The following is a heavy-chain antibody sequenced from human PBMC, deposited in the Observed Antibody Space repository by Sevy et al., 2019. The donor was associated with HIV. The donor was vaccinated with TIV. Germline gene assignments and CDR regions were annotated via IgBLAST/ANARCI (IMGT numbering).Heavy chain of an antibody. CDR1: GYSFSTNW. CDR3: ARQGYNYIWGTYDSPDY. Sequence: RQGESLKISCKGSGYSFSTNWIGWVRQMPGKGLEWVGIIYPGDSDTRYSPSFQGQVTISADTSISTAYLQWSSLKASDTAVYYCARQGYNYIWGTYDSPDYWGQGTLVTVSS. CDR2: IYPGDSDT. D-gene: IGHD3-16*01. J-gene: IGHJ4*02. V-gene: IGHV5-51*01.